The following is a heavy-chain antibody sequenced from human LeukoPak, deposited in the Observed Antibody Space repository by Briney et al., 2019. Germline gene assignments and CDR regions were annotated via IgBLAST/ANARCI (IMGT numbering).Heavy chain of an antibody. J-gene: IGHJ4*02. CDR1: GYTFTSYY. V-gene: IGHV1-69*13. D-gene: IGHD3-22*01. Sequence: ASVKVSCKASGYTFTSYYMHWVRQAPGQGLEWMGGIIPIFGTANYAQKFQGRVTITADESTSTAYMELSSLRSEDTAVYYCAREKGSSGYYDWGQGTLVTVSS. CDR3: AREKGSSGYYD. CDR2: IIPIFGTA.